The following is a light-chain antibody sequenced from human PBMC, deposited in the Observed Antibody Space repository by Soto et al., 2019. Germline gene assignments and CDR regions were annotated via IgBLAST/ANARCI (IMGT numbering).Light chain of an antibody. CDR2: HAS. CDR3: HQYGSSPPYT. J-gene: IGKJ2*01. CDR1: QVITSSY. V-gene: IGKV3-20*01. Sequence: EIVLTQSPGTLSLAPGERATLSCRASQVITSSYLSWYQQKPGQAPSLLISHASTRAAGVPDRFSGSGSETDFTLTISSLESEDFAVYYCHQYGSSPPYTFGRGTKLEIK.